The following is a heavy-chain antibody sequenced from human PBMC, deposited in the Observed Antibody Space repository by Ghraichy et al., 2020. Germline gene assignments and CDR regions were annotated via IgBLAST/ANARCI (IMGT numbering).Heavy chain of an antibody. CDR3: ARATGYGDYNRIDY. CDR1: GGSFSGYF. J-gene: IGHJ4*02. Sequence: SETLALTCAVYGGSFSGYFWSWIRQSPGKGLEWIGEINHSGSTNYNPSLKSRVTISVDTSKNQFSLKLSSVTAADTAVYYCARATGYGDYNRIDYWGQGTLVTVSS. D-gene: IGHD4-17*01. CDR2: INHSGST. V-gene: IGHV4-34*01.